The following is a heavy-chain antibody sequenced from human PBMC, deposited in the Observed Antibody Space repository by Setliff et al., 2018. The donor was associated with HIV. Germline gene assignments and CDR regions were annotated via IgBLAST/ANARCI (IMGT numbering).Heavy chain of an antibody. V-gene: IGHV7-4-1*02. CDR1: GYTLINYA. Sequence: GASVKVSCKASGYTLINYAMNWVRQAPGQGLEWMGWINTHTGSPTYAQAFTGRFVFSVDTSVTTAYLQISSLKADDTAVYYCARALYGDYGGDINWLDPWGQGTLVTVSS. CDR2: INTHTGSP. CDR3: ARALYGDYGGDINWLDP. J-gene: IGHJ5*02. D-gene: IGHD4-17*01.